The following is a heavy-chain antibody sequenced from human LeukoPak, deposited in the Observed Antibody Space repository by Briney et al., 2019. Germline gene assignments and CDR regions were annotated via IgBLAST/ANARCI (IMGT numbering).Heavy chain of an antibody. CDR3: AKGRLLWFGELPDY. J-gene: IGHJ4*02. CDR1: GFTFSSYA. Sequence: PGGSLRLSCAASGFTFSSYAMSWVRQAPGKGLEWVSAISGGGGSTYYADSVKGRFTISRDNSKNTLSLQMNSLRAEDTAVYYCAKGRLLWFGELPDYWGQGTLVTVSS. D-gene: IGHD3-10*01. CDR2: ISGGGGST. V-gene: IGHV3-23*01.